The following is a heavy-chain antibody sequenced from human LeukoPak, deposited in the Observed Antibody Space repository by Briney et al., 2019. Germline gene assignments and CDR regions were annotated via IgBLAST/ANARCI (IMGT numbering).Heavy chain of an antibody. Sequence: ASETLSLTCTVSGVSISSSNSYWGWIRQPPGKGLEWIGSIYYSGNTYYNASLKSQISISIDTSKNQFSLKLSSVTAADTAVYYCARASSSWTTYYYYYYYMDVWGKGTTVTVSS. CDR1: GVSISSSNSY. CDR2: IYYSGNT. V-gene: IGHV4-39*07. CDR3: ARASSSWTTYYYYYYYMDV. D-gene: IGHD6-13*01. J-gene: IGHJ6*03.